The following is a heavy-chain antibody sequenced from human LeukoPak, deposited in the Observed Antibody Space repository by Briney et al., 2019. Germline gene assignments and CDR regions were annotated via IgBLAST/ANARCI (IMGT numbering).Heavy chain of an antibody. Sequence: SETLSLTCSVSGVPISTYYWSWLRQSPGKGLEWIAYVYYNGDIMYNPSLKSRVTISLDTSKNQFSLSMTSVTAADTAVYFCVTTWYYDSRGYLFDDWGHGTLVTVSS. V-gene: IGHV4-59*01. CDR3: VTTWYYDSRGYLFDD. D-gene: IGHD3-22*01. CDR1: GVPISTYY. CDR2: VYYNGDI. J-gene: IGHJ4*01.